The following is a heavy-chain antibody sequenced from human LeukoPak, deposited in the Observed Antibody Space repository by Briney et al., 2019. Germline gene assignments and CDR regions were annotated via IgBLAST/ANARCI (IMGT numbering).Heavy chain of an antibody. CDR3: ARDETTVVTLDY. D-gene: IGHD4-23*01. V-gene: IGHV1-69*05. CDR2: IIPIFGTA. CDR1: GGTFSSYA. J-gene: IGHJ4*02. Sequence: ASVKVSCKASGGTFSSYAISWVRQAPGQGLEWMGGIIPIFGTANYAQKLQGRVTMTTDTSTSTAYMELRSLRSDDTAVYYCARDETTVVTLDYWGQGTLVTVSS.